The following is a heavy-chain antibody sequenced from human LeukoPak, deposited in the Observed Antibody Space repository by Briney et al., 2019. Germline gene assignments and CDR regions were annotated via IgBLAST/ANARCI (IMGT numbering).Heavy chain of an antibody. J-gene: IGHJ4*02. V-gene: IGHV3-73*01. Sequence: PGGSLRLSCAASGFTFSGSAIHWVRQASGKGLEWVGRIRSKANRYATAYAASVKGRFTVSRDDSKNTAYLQMNSLKTEDTAVYYCTRLRDCTGGSCSSWGQGTLVTVSS. D-gene: IGHD2-15*01. CDR3: TRLRDCTGGSCSS. CDR2: IRSKANRYAT. CDR1: GFTFSGSA.